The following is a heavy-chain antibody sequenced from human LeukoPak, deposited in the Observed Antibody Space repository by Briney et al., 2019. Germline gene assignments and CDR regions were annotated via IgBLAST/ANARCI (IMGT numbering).Heavy chain of an antibody. CDR1: GGTFSSYT. J-gene: IGHJ3*02. CDR3: AICYDSSGYYPQNDAFDI. Sequence: SVKVSCKASGGTFSSYTISGVRQAPGQGLEWMGRIIPILGIANYAQKFQGRVTITADKSTSTAYMELSSLRSEDTAVYYCAICYDSSGYYPQNDAFDIWGQGTMVTVSS. D-gene: IGHD3-22*01. CDR2: IIPILGIA. V-gene: IGHV1-69*02.